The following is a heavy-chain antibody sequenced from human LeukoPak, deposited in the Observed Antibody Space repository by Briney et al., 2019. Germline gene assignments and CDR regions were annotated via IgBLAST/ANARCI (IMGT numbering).Heavy chain of an antibody. D-gene: IGHD3-22*01. CDR3: ARDPYDGFDP. Sequence: PSETLSLTCTVSGGSISSYYWSWIRQPAGKGLEWIWRIYTSGSTNYNPSLKSRVTMSVDTSKNQFSLKLSSVTAADTAVYYCARDPYDGFDPWAREPWSPSPQ. V-gene: IGHV4-4*07. CDR2: IYTSGST. CDR1: GGSISSYY. J-gene: IGHJ5*02.